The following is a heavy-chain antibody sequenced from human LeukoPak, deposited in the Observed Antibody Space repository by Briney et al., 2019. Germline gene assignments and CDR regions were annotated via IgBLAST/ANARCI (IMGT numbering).Heavy chain of an antibody. D-gene: IGHD6-19*01. CDR3: ARTSLAVAFDY. Sequence: GGSLRLSCAASGLTVSSNYMSWVRQAPGKGLEWVSVIHSGGSTFYADSVKGRFTISRDNSKNTLHLQMNSLSAEDTAMYYCARTSLAVAFDYWGQGTLVTVSS. CDR1: GLTVSSNY. CDR2: IHSGGST. J-gene: IGHJ4*02. V-gene: IGHV3-53*01.